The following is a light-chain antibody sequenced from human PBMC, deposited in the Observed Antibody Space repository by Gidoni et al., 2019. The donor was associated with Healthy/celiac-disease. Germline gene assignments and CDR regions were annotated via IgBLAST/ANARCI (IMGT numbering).Light chain of an antibody. V-gene: IGKV3-11*01. CDR2: DAS. Sequence: EIVLTQSPATLSLSPGERATLSCRASQSVSSYLAWYQQKPGQAPRLLIYDASNRATGIPARFSGSGSGTDFTLTISSLEPEDFAVYYCQQRSNWPLYTFXXXTKVEIK. CDR1: QSVSSY. CDR3: QQRSNWPLYT. J-gene: IGKJ2*01.